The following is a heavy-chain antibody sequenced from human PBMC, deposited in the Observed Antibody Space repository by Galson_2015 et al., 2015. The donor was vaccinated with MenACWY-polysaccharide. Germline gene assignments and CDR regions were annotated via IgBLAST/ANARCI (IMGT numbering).Heavy chain of an antibody. D-gene: IGHD1-26*01. J-gene: IGHJ4*02. Sequence: SLRLSCAASGFTFSSYSMNWVRQAPGKGLEWVSYISSSGTIYYADSVKGRFTISRDNAKNPLYLQMNSLRDDDTALYYCARVLEGLVGGTPEYWGQGTLVTVSS. CDR3: ARVLEGLVGGTPEY. CDR1: GFTFSSYS. CDR2: ISSSGTI. V-gene: IGHV3-48*02.